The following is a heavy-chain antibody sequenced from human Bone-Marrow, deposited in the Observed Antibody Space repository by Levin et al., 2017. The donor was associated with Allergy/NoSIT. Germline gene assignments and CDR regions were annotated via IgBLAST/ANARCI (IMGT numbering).Heavy chain of an antibody. D-gene: IGHD5-18*01. CDR2: IYDSGST. CDR1: GGSIRSGGYY. CDR3: ARIPDTTSEFDY. V-gene: IGHV4-31*03. J-gene: IGHJ4*02. Sequence: KPSETLSLTCTVSGGSIRSGGYYWSWIRQHPGKGLEWIGYIYDSGSTSYNPSLESRVAISVDTSKNQFYLKLTSLTAADTAVYYCARIPDTTSEFDYLGQGTLVTVSS.